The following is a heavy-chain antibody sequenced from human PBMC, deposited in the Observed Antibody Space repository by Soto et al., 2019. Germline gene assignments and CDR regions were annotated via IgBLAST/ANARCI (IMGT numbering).Heavy chain of an antibody. D-gene: IGHD2-2*01. J-gene: IGHJ5*02. CDR1: GYTFTSYY. CDR2: INPSGGST. Sequence: GASVKVSCKASGYTFTSYYMHWVRQAPGQGLEWMGIINPSGGSTSYAQKFQGRVTMTRDTSTSTVYMELSSLRSEDTAVYHCARVVRFCSSPSCRGRNWFDPWGQGTLVTVSS. V-gene: IGHV1-46*01. CDR3: ARVVRFCSSPSCRGRNWFDP.